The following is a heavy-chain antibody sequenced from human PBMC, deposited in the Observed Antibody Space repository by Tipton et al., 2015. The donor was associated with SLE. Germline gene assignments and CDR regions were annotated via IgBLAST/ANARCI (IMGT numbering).Heavy chain of an antibody. J-gene: IGHJ4*02. CDR2: TTGTGVDT. CDR1: GFTFIDYA. V-gene: IGHV3-23*01. Sequence: SLRLSCATSGFTFIDYAMNWVRQAPGKGLEWVSLTTGTGVDTYYSGSVKGRFIISRDNSKNTLYLQMNSLRAQDTAIYYCAKASGSVYGREYFDNWGRGTLVTVSS. D-gene: IGHD5/OR15-5a*01. CDR3: AKASGSVYGREYFDN.